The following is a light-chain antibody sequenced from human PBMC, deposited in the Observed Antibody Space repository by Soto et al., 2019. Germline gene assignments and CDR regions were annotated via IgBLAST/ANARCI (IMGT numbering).Light chain of an antibody. Sequence: AIRMTPSASSFSASTGDRVTITCRASQGISSYLAWYQQKPGKAPKLLIYAASTLQSGVPSRFSGSGSGTDFTLTISCLQSEDFATYYCQQYYSYPPTFGQGTKLEIK. CDR1: QGISSY. CDR2: AAS. CDR3: QQYYSYPPT. V-gene: IGKV1-8*01. J-gene: IGKJ2*01.